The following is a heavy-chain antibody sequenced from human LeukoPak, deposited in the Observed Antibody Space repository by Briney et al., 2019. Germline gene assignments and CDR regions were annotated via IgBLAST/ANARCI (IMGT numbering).Heavy chain of an antibody. Sequence: GGSLRLSCAASGFTFSDYYMSWIRQAPGKGLEWVSYISSSGNIIYYADSVKGRFTISRDNAKNSLYLQTNSLRAEDTAVYYCARRRYNWNAIDYWGQGTLVTVSS. CDR1: GFTFSDYY. D-gene: IGHD1-20*01. CDR2: ISSSGNII. J-gene: IGHJ4*02. V-gene: IGHV3-11*01. CDR3: ARRRYNWNAIDY.